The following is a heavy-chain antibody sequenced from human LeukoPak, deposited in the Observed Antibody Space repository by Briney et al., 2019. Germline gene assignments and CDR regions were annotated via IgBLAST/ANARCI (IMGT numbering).Heavy chain of an antibody. CDR3: ARALCINGICEWFDP. CDR1: GASISSGGYF. CDR2: IETSGST. D-gene: IGHD2-8*01. V-gene: IGHV4-61*02. J-gene: IGHJ5*02. Sequence: SETLSLTCTVSGASISSGGYFWSWIRQPAGKGVEWIGRIETSGSTNYNPSLKSRVTISVDTSKNQFSLKLRSVTAADTAVYYCARALCINGICEWFDPWGQGTLVTVYS.